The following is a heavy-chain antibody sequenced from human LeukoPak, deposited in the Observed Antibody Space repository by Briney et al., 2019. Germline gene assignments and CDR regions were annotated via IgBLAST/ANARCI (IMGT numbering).Heavy chain of an antibody. CDR3: ARDPPHRFTMIEKDS. J-gene: IGHJ4*02. CDR1: GFTFSSYG. D-gene: IGHD3-22*01. Sequence: PGGSLRLSCAASGFTFSSYGMSWVRQAPGKGLEWVSAISGSGGSTYYADSAKGRFTISRDNSKNTLYLQMNSLRAEDTGVYYCARDPPHRFTMIEKDSWGQGTLVTVSS. V-gene: IGHV3-23*01. CDR2: ISGSGGST.